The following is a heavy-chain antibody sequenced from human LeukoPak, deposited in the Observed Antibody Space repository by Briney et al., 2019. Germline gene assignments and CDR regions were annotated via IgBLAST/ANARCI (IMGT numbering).Heavy chain of an antibody. Sequence: PSETLSLTCTVSGGSISSYYWSWIRQPPGKGLEWIGSIYYSGDTYYNPSLKSRVTVSVDTSKNQFSLKLRSVTAADTAVYYCARDPTSTSSTDFWGQGTLVTVSS. V-gene: IGHV4-39*07. CDR3: ARDPTSTSSTDF. CDR1: GGSISSYY. CDR2: IYYSGDT. J-gene: IGHJ4*02. D-gene: IGHD6-6*01.